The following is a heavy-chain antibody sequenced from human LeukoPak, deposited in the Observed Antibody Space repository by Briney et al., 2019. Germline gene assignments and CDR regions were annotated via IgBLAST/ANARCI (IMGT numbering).Heavy chain of an antibody. CDR1: GYTFTGYY. D-gene: IGHD3-22*01. CDR2: INPNSGGT. J-gene: IGHJ3*02. Sequence: VASVKVSCKASGYTFTGYYMHWVRQAPGQGLEWMGWINPNSGGTNYAQKFQGRVTMTRDTSISTAYMELSRLRSDDTAVYYCARGHKLTNYYDSSGDSDAFDIWGQGTMVSVSS. CDR3: ARGHKLTNYYDSSGDSDAFDI. V-gene: IGHV1-2*02.